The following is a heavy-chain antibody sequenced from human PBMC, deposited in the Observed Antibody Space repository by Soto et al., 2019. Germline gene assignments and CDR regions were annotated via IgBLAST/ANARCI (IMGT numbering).Heavy chain of an antibody. V-gene: IGHV3-21*01. Sequence: EVQLVESGGGLVKPGGSLRLSCAASGFTFSTYTLNWVRQAPGKGLEWVSSITSSSSYIYYADSVKGRFTISRDNAKNSLYLQMNSLRAEDTAVYYCARGSGHSGSGSYDYWGQGTLVTVST. J-gene: IGHJ4*02. CDR3: ARGSGHSGSGSYDY. CDR2: ITSSSSYI. CDR1: GFTFSTYT. D-gene: IGHD3-10*01.